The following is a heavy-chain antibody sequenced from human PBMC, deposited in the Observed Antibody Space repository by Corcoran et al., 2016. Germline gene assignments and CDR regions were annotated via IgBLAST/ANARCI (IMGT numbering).Heavy chain of an antibody. V-gene: IGHV4-4*07. CDR3: ARDLNVYDSSRGPLRAFDI. J-gene: IGHJ3*02. D-gene: IGHD3-22*01. CDR2: IYTSGST. CDR1: GGSISSYY. Sequence: QVQLQESGPGLVKPSETLSLTCTVSGGSISSYYWSWIRQPAGKGLEWIGRIYTSGSTNYNPSLKSRVTMSVDTSKNQFSLKLSSVTAADTAVYYCARDLNVYDSSRGPLRAFDIWGQGTMVTVSS.